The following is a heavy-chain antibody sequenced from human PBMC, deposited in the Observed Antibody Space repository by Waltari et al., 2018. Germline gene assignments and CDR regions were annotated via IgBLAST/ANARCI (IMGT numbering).Heavy chain of an antibody. J-gene: IGHJ4*02. CDR1: GGSFSGYY. V-gene: IGHV4-34*01. CDR2: INHSGST. CDR3: ARGSHLAGSYIPYYFDY. D-gene: IGHD3-10*01. Sequence: QVQLQQWGAGLLKPSETLSLTCAFYGGSFSGYYWSWIRQPPGKGLEWIGEINHSGSTNYNPSLKSRVTISVDTSKNQFSLKLSSVTAADTAVYYCARGSHLAGSYIPYYFDYWGQGTLVTVSS.